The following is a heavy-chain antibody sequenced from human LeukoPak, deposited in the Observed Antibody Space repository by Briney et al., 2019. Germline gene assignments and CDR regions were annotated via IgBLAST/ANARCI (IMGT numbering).Heavy chain of an antibody. CDR3: ARGDYDFWSGYFGYFDY. CDR1: GFTFSSYA. V-gene: IGHV3-23*01. J-gene: IGHJ4*02. Sequence: GGSLRLSCAASGFTFSSYAMSWVRQAPGKGLEWVSAISGSGGSTYYADSVKGRFTISRDNSKNTLYLQMNSLRAEDTAVYYCARGDYDFWSGYFGYFDYWGQGTLVTVSS. CDR2: ISGSGGST. D-gene: IGHD3-3*01.